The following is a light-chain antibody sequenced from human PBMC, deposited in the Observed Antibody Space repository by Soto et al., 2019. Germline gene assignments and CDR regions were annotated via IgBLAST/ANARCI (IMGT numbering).Light chain of an antibody. J-gene: IGKJ1*01. Sequence: EVVMTQSPATLSVSPGERATLSCRASQSVSSNLAWYQQKPGQAPRLLIYGASSRATGIPARFSGSGSGPDFTLTISSLQSEDFAVYYCQQYNNGPPWTFGQGTKVEIK. CDR3: QQYNNGPPWT. CDR2: GAS. CDR1: QSVSSN. V-gene: IGKV3-15*01.